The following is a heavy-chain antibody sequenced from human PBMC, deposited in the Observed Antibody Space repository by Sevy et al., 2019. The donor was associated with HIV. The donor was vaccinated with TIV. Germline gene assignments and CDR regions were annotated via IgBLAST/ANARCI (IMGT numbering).Heavy chain of an antibody. CDR2: FDPEDGET. CDR1: GYTLTELS. J-gene: IGHJ4*02. CDR3: ATTKDYYDSSGCPFDY. V-gene: IGHV1-24*01. D-gene: IGHD3-22*01. Sequence: ASVKVSCKVSGYTLTELSMHWVRQAPGKGLEWMGSFDPEDGETIYAQKFQGRVTMTEDTSVDTAYMELSSLRSEDTAVYFCATTKDYYDSSGCPFDYWGQGTLVTVSS.